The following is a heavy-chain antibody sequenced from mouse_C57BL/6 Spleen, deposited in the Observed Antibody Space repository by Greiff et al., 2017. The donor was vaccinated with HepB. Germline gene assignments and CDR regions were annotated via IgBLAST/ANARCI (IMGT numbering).Heavy chain of an antibody. V-gene: IGHV1-15*01. Sequence: VQLQQSGAELVRPGASVTLFCKASGYTFTDYEMHWVKQTPVHGLEWIGAIDPETGGTAYNQKFKGKAILTADKSSSTAYMELSSLTSEDSAVEYGTRDYNGSHFDYWGQGTTLTVSS. CDR1: GYTFTDYE. CDR2: IDPETGGT. J-gene: IGHJ2*01. CDR3: TRDYNGSHFDY. D-gene: IGHD1-1*01.